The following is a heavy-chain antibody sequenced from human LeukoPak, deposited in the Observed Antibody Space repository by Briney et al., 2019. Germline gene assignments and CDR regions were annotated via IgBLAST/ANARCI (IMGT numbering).Heavy chain of an antibody. CDR2: INPNSGGT. CDR1: GYTFTGYY. D-gene: IGHD3-9*01. V-gene: IGHV1-2*02. CDR3: ARARLRYFDWLLPGY. Sequence: ASVKVSSKASGYTFTGYYMHWVRQAPGQGLEWMGWINPNSGGTNYAQKFQGRVTMTRDTSISTAYMELSRLRSDDTAVYYCARARLRYFDWLLPGYWGQGTLVTVSS. J-gene: IGHJ4*02.